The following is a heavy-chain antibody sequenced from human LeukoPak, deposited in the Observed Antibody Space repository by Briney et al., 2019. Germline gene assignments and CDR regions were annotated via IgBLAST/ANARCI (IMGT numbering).Heavy chain of an antibody. Sequence: GGSLRLSCAASGFTVSSNYMTWVRQAPGKGLEWVSLIYSGGSTSYADFVRGRFTISRDNSKNTLYLQMNSLRAEDTAVYYCARIETVADAFDIWGQGTLVTVSS. J-gene: IGHJ3*02. V-gene: IGHV3-66*01. CDR2: IYSGGST. CDR3: ARIETVADAFDI. CDR1: GFTVSSNY. D-gene: IGHD1-1*01.